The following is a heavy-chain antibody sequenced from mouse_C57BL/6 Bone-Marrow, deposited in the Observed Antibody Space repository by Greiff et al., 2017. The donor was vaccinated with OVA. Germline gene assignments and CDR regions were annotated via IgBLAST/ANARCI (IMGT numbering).Heavy chain of an antibody. CDR3: TYYDYDEWYFDV. Sequence: VQLKQSGAELVRPGASVKLSCTASGFNIKDYYMHWVKQRPEQGLEWIGRIDPEDGDTEYAPKFQGKATMTADTSSNTAYLQLSSLTSEDTAVYYCTYYDYDEWYFDVWGTGTTVTVSS. D-gene: IGHD2-4*01. J-gene: IGHJ1*03. CDR2: IDPEDGDT. V-gene: IGHV14-1*01. CDR1: GFNIKDYY.